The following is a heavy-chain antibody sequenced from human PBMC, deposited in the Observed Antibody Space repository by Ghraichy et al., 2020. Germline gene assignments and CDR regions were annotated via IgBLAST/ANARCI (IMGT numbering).Heavy chain of an antibody. Sequence: GGSLRLSCAASGFTFSSYAMSWVRQAPGKGLEWVSAISGSGGSTYYADSVKGRFTISRDNSKNTLYLQMNSLRAEDTAVYYCAKVGGVLCSGGSCYYDYWGQGTLVTVSS. J-gene: IGHJ4*02. D-gene: IGHD2-15*01. V-gene: IGHV3-23*01. CDR2: ISGSGGST. CDR3: AKVGGVLCSGGSCYYDY. CDR1: GFTFSSYA.